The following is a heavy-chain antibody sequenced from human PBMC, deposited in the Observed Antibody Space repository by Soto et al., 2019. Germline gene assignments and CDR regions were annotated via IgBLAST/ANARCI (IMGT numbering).Heavy chain of an antibody. CDR2: IYQSGSA. D-gene: IGHD3-10*01. CDR3: ARGGITMVRNYGMDV. V-gene: IGHV4-30-2*01. J-gene: IGHJ6*02. Sequence: TLSVTCTVSGGSITSDGYSWSWVRQPPGKGLEWISYIYQSGSAYYNPSLKGRVTTSVDKSKNQFSLKLNSLTAADTAVYYCARGGITMVRNYGMDVWGQGTTVTVSS. CDR1: GGSITSDGYS.